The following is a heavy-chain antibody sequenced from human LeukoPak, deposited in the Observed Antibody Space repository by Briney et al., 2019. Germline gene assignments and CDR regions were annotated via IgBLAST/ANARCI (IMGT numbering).Heavy chain of an antibody. CDR1: GYTFTSYY. CDR2: INPSGGST. D-gene: IGHD3-3*01. Sequence: ASVKVSCKASGYTFTSYYMHWVRQAPGQGLEWMGIINPSGGSTSYAQKFQGRVTMTRDTSISTAYMELSRLRSDDTAVYYCASASDEGLRFLEWALSFWGQGTLVTVSS. CDR3: ASASDEGLRFLEWALSF. V-gene: IGHV1-46*01. J-gene: IGHJ4*02.